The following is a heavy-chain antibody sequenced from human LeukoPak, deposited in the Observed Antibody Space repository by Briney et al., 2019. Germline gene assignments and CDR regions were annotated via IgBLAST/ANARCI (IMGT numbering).Heavy chain of an antibody. Sequence: GGSLRLSCAASGFTFSSYAMHWVRQAPGKGLEWVAVISYDGSNKYYADSVKGRFTISRDNSKNTLYLQMNSLRAEDTAVYYCAQEYSLYFDNWGQGTLVTVSS. D-gene: IGHD5-18*01. CDR2: ISYDGSNK. CDR3: AQEYSLYFDN. J-gene: IGHJ4*02. V-gene: IGHV3-30-3*01. CDR1: GFTFSSYA.